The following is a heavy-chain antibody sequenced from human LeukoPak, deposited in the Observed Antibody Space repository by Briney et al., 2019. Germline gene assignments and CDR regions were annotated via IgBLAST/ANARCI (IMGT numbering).Heavy chain of an antibody. J-gene: IGHJ4*02. Sequence: GGSLRLSCAVSGFMFSQHTMSWVRQAPGKRLEWVSSISGSGDATRYADSVMGRFTISRDNAKNTLSLQMNSLRAEDTAVYYCATLWFGGGGFDYWGQGTLVTVSS. D-gene: IGHD3-10*01. CDR2: ISGSGDAT. CDR3: ATLWFGGGGFDY. V-gene: IGHV3-23*01. CDR1: GFMFSQHT.